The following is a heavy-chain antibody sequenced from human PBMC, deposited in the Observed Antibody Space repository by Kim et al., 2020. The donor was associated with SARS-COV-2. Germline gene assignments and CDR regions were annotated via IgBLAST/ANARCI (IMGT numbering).Heavy chain of an antibody. D-gene: IGHD5-12*01. J-gene: IGHJ4*02. CDR1: GGSLMSSTLY. V-gene: IGHV4-39*07. CDR2: IFYSGST. CDR3: TRGGSGYGGVDY. Sequence: SETLSLTCSVSGGSLMSSTLYWGWIRQPPGKGLEWIGTIFYSGSTYYNASLKSRVTISVVTSKNQFSLKLSSVTAADTAVYYCTRGGSGYGGVDYWGQGT.